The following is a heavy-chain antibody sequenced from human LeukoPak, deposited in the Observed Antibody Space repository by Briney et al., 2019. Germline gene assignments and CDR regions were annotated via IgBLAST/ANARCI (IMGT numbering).Heavy chain of an antibody. Sequence: GGSLRLSCAASGFTFSTYALSWVRQAPGKGLEWVSGISDSGHSHKTYYADSVKGRFTISRENSKNTLYLQMNSLRAEDTAVYYCARGPYCSSTSCYVDYYYGMDVWGQGTTVTVSS. V-gene: IGHV3-23*01. J-gene: IGHJ6*02. CDR3: ARGPYCSSTSCYVDYYYGMDV. CDR2: ISDSGHSHKT. CDR1: GFTFSTYA. D-gene: IGHD2-2*01.